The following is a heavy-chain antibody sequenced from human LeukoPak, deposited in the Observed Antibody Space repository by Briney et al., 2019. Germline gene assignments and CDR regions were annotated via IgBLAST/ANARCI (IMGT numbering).Heavy chain of an antibody. Sequence: GGSLRVSCAASGFTFSSYEINWVRQAPGKGLEWVSYISSSGSTIYYADSVKGQFTISRDNAKNSLYLQMNSLRAEDTAVYYCARDGDYAYGMDVWGQGTTVTVSS. J-gene: IGHJ6*02. CDR2: ISSSGSTI. CDR1: GFTFSSYE. CDR3: ARDGDYAYGMDV. V-gene: IGHV3-48*03. D-gene: IGHD4-17*01.